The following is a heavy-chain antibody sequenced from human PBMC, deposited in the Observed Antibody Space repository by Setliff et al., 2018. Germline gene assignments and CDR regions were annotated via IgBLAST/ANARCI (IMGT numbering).Heavy chain of an antibody. Sequence: PGGSLRLSCVASGFAISSCWMSWVRQAPGKGLEWVANVNPDGSGKYYVDSVKGRFTISRDNAKNSLYLQMDSLRVEDTAVYYCAKHGAYNDFLTGYNFYYDMDVWGQGTTVTVSS. V-gene: IGHV3-7*01. D-gene: IGHD3-9*01. J-gene: IGHJ6*02. CDR1: GFAISSCW. CDR2: VNPDGSGK. CDR3: AKHGAYNDFLTGYNFYYDMDV.